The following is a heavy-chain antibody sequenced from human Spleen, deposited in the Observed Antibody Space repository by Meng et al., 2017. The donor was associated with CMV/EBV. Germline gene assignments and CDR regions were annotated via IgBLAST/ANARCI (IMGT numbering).Heavy chain of an antibody. V-gene: IGHV3-23*01. CDR3: AKTLNGYGGEDS. D-gene: IGHD5-18*01. Sequence: GGSLRLSCTASGFTFNSYAMTWVRQAPGKGLERVSLISDSGDSPYYADSVKGRFIISRDNSKNMVYLQMKSLRADDTAIYYCAKTLNGYGGEDSWGQGTLVTVSS. CDR2: ISDSGDSP. J-gene: IGHJ4*02. CDR1: GFTFNSYA.